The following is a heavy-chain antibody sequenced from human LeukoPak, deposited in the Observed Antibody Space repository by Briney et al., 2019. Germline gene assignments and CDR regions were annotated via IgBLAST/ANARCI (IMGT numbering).Heavy chain of an antibody. J-gene: IGHJ4*02. CDR3: AKDPNPYYYDSSGLTGDYFDY. V-gene: IGHV3-23*01. CDR2: ITGTGGTT. CDR1: GFTFSSYA. Sequence: GGSLRLSCTASGFTFSSYAMSWVRQAPGKGLEWVSAITGTGGTTYYADSVKGRFTISRDNSKNTLYLQMNSLRAEDTAVYYCAKDPNPYYYDSSGLTGDYFDYWRQGTLVTVSS. D-gene: IGHD3-22*01.